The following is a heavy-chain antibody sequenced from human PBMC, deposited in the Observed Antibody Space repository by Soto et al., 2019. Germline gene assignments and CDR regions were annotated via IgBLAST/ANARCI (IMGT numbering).Heavy chain of an antibody. CDR2: ISYDGSNK. D-gene: IGHD3-16*01. Sequence: GGSLRLSCAASGFTFSSYAMHWVRQAPGKGLEWVAVISYDGSNKYYADSVKGRFTISRDNSKNTLYLQMNSLRAEDTAVYYCARDALMKTYHLGAFDIWGQGTMVTVSS. CDR1: GFTFSSYA. V-gene: IGHV3-30-3*01. CDR3: ARDALMKTYHLGAFDI. J-gene: IGHJ3*02.